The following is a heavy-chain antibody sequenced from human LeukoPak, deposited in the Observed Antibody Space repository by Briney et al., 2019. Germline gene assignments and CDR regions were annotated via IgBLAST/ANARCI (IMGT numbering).Heavy chain of an antibody. CDR2: IKSKTDGGTT. CDR3: AKNGDRGAYCSGGSCYPYYYQNMDV. Sequence: KTGGSLRLSCAASGFTFSNAWMSWVRQAPGKGLEWVGRIKSKTDGGTTDYAAPVKGRFTISRDDSKNTLYLQMNSLRAEDTAIYSCAKNGDRGAYCSGGSCYPYYYQNMDVWGKGTTVTISS. CDR1: GFTFSNAW. J-gene: IGHJ6*03. D-gene: IGHD2-15*01. V-gene: IGHV3-15*01.